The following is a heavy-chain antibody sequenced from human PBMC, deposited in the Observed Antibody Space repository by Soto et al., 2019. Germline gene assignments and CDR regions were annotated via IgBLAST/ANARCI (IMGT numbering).Heavy chain of an antibody. CDR3: ARGGSGYVWVNEF. V-gene: IGHV1-69*01. D-gene: IGHD3-22*01. Sequence: QEQLVQSGAEVKKPGSSVKVSCKASGGIFSSYAISWVRQAPGQGLECMGGIIPIFGTANYAQKFQGRVTITADESTNAAYMDLSSLKSEDTAIYYCARGGSGYVWVNEFWGQGTLVTVSS. CDR2: IIPIFGTA. J-gene: IGHJ4*02. CDR1: GGIFSSYA.